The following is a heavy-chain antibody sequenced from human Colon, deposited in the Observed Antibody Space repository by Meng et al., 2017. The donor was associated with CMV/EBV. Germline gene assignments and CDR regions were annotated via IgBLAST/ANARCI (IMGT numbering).Heavy chain of an antibody. J-gene: IGHJ4*02. Sequence: QVQLVLSGAGVKKPGSSVKVSCRTSGGSFSNYAVSWVRQAPGQGLEWMGGIVPIFVTPNYAQKFQGRVTVTADESTSTAYMELSSLTSEDTAIYYCARARDRGGLYNFDSWGQGTLVTVS. CDR3: ARARDRGGLYNFDS. CDR2: IVPIFVTP. D-gene: IGHD5-24*01. CDR1: GGSFSNYA. V-gene: IGHV1-69*12.